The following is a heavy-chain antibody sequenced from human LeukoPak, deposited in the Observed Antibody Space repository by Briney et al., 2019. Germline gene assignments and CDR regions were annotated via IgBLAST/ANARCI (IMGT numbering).Heavy chain of an antibody. CDR2: ISSSGSTI. CDR1: GFTFSDYY. V-gene: IGHV3-11*01. D-gene: IGHD1-7*01. CDR3: ASKLGITGTTGYYYYYMDV. Sequence: GRSLRLSCAASGFTFSDYYMSWIRQAPGKGLEWVSYISSSGSTIYYADSVKGRFTISRDNAKNSLYLQMNSLRAEDTAVYYCASKLGITGTTGYYYYYMDVWGKGTTVTVSS. J-gene: IGHJ6*03.